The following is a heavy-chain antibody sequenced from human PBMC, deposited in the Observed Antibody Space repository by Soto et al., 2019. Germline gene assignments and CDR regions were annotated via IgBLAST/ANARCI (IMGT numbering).Heavy chain of an antibody. CDR2: ISSSSSTI. D-gene: IGHD5-12*01. CDR3: ARDGWEDSGYDWSYYYMDV. CDR1: GFTFSSYS. Sequence: EVQLVESGGGLVQPGGSLRLSCAASGFTFSSYSMNWVRQAPGKGLEWVAYISSSSSTIYYADSVKGRFTISRYNAENSLYLKKNSLRAEDTAVYYCARDGWEDSGYDWSYYYMDVWGKGTTVTVSS. V-gene: IGHV3-48*01. J-gene: IGHJ6*03.